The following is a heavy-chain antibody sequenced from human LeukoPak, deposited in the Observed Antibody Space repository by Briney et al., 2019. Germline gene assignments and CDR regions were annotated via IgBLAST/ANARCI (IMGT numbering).Heavy chain of an antibody. CDR1: GFTLDNYA. CDR2: ISWDSGSV. V-gene: IGHV3-9*01. CDR3: ARDHLEDIVVVPAARRYYYYMDV. Sequence: GGSLRLSCAASGFTLDNYAMHWVRQAPGKGLEWVSGISWDSGSVEYADSVKGRFIISRDNAKSSLFLQMSSLRAEDTALYYCARDHLEDIVVVPAARRYYYYMDVWGKGTTVTVSS. D-gene: IGHD2-2*01. J-gene: IGHJ6*03.